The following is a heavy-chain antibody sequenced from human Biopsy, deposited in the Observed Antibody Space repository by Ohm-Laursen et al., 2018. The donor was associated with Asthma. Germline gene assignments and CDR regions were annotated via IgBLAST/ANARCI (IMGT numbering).Heavy chain of an antibody. D-gene: IGHD1-14*01. CDR2: ISVYNGNT. Sequence: ASVKVSCKTSGYTFNSAGITWVRQAPGQGLEWMGWISVYNGNTKVAQKLQDRVTMITDTSTSTAYMELRSLRSDDTAVYFCARGVDFSPFYGISLRGQGA. CDR1: GYTFNSAG. V-gene: IGHV1-18*01. J-gene: IGHJ6*01. CDR3: ARGVDFSPFYGISL.